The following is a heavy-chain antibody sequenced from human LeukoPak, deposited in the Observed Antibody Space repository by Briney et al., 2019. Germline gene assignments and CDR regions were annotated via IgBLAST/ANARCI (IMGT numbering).Heavy chain of an antibody. J-gene: IGHJ3*02. V-gene: IGHV5-51*01. CDR3: ARRRYPRGNYYAFDI. CDR2: IYPGDSDT. Sequence: GESLKISCKGSGCSFISYWIGWVRQTPGKGLEWMGNIYPGDSDTRYSPSFQGQVTISADKSITTAYLQWSSLKASDTAMYYCARRRYPRGNYYAFDIWGQGTMVTVSS. D-gene: IGHD1-26*01. CDR1: GCSFISYW.